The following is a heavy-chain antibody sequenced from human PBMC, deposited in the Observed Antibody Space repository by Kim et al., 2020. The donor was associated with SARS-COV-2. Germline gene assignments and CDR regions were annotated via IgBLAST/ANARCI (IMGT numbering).Heavy chain of an antibody. CDR2: ISYDGSNK. CDR1: GFTFSSYG. Sequence: GGSLRLSCAASGFTFSSYGMHWVRQAPGKGLEWVAVISYDGSNKNYVDSVKGRFTISRDNSKNTLYLQMNSLRAEDTAVYYCARGIASYSSGWIYYYYGMDVWGQGTTVTVSS. D-gene: IGHD6-19*01. CDR3: ARGIASYSSGWIYYYYGMDV. V-gene: IGHV3-30*04. J-gene: IGHJ6*02.